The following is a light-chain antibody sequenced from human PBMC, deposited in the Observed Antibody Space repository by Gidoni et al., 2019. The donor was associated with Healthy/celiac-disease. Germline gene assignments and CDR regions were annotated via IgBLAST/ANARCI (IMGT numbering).Light chain of an antibody. V-gene: IGLV1-40*01. CDR1: SSNIGAGYD. Sequence: QSVLTQPPSVSGAPGQSVTISCTGSSSNIGAGYDVHWYQQLPGTAPKLLIYGNSNRPSGVPDRSSGSKSGTSASLAITGLQAEDEADYYCQSYDSSLSVLVFGGGTKLTVL. J-gene: IGLJ2*01. CDR2: GNS. CDR3: QSYDSSLSVLV.